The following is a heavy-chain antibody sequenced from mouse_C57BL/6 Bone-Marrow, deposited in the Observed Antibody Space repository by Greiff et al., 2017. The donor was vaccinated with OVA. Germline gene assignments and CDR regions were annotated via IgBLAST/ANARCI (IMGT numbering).Heavy chain of an antibody. J-gene: IGHJ4*01. V-gene: IGHV1-18*01. CDR2: INPNNGGT. Sequence: EVQLQQSGAELVKPGASVKIPCKASGYTFTDYNMDWVKQSHGKSLEWIGDINPNNGGTIYNQKFKGKATLTVDKSSSTAYMELRSLTSEDTAVDYCARVEGYQYYYAMDYWGQGTSVTVSS. CDR3: ARVEGYQYYYAMDY. D-gene: IGHD1-1*02. CDR1: GYTFTDYN.